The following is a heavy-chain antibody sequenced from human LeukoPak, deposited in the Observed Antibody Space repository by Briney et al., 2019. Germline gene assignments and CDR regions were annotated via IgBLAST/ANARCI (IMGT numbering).Heavy chain of an antibody. V-gene: IGHV3-43*01. CDR3: AKDNDYGGNSGYFDL. Sequence: PGGSLRLSCAASGLNFDDYTMHWVRQAPGKGLEWVSLISWDGGSTYYADYVKGRFTISRDNSKNSLYLQMSSLRTEDTALYYCAKDNDYGGNSGYFDLWGRGTLLTVSS. D-gene: IGHD4-23*01. CDR1: GLNFDDYT. J-gene: IGHJ2*01. CDR2: ISWDGGST.